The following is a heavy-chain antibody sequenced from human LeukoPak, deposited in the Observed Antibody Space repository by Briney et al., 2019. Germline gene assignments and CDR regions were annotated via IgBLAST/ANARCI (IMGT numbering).Heavy chain of an antibody. D-gene: IGHD1-1*01. V-gene: IGHV3-11*04. CDR2: ISGNGGVI. Sequence: GGSLRLSCAASGFTFSDSYMTWVRQAPGKGLEWLSYISGNGGVIQYADSVKGRFTISRDNAKNSLYLQMDSLRVEDTAIYYCARDPRTVRIWGQGTLVTVSS. CDR3: ARDPRTVRI. J-gene: IGHJ4*02. CDR1: GFTFSDSY.